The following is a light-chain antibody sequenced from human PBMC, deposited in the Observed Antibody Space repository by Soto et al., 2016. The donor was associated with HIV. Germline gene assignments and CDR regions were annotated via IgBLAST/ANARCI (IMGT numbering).Light chain of an antibody. Sequence: DIQMTQSPPSLSASVGDRVTITCRASQSISNYLNWYQQKPGKAPKVLISATSDLQSGVPSRFSGSRSGREFTLTISSLQPEDFATYYCQQSHSPPRTFGQGTKVE. J-gene: IGKJ1*01. CDR3: QQSHSPPRT. CDR2: ATS. CDR1: QSISNY. V-gene: IGKV1-39*01.